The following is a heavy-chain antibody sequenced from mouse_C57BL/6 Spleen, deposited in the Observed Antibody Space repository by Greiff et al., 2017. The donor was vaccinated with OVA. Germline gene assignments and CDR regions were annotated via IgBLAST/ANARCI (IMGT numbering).Heavy chain of an antibody. CDR3: ARSYYSNVGYFDV. CDR2: IHPNSGST. CDR1: GYTFTSYW. D-gene: IGHD2-5*01. Sequence: QVQLKQPGAELVKPGASVKLSCKASGYTFTSYWMHWVKQRPGQGLEWIGMIHPNSGSTNYNEKFKSKATLTVDKSSSTAYMQLSSLTSEDSAVYYCARSYYSNVGYFDVWGTGTTVTVSS. V-gene: IGHV1-64*01. J-gene: IGHJ1*03.